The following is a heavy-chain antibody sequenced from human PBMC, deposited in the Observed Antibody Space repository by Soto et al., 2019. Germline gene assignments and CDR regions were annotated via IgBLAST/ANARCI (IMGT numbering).Heavy chain of an antibody. CDR1: GFIFSKFA. Sequence: QVQLVESGGGVVQRGGSLSLSCAASGFIFSKFAMHWVRQAPGKGLEWVAAVSKDGSENYYADSVKGRFAISRDNSRNTLDLQLHSLRPEDTAVYYCAKTGAVTAWIPFDWCQGTLVTVSS. CDR3: AKTGAVTAWIPFD. V-gene: IGHV3-30*18. D-gene: IGHD2-21*02. J-gene: IGHJ4*02. CDR2: VSKDGSEN.